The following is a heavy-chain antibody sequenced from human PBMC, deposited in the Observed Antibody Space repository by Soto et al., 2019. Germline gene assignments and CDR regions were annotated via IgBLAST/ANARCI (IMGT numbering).Heavy chain of an antibody. V-gene: IGHV1-2*02. J-gene: IGHJ5*02. D-gene: IGHD2-15*01. CDR2: INPNSGGT. CDR3: ARDLSGDCSGGSRYSGWFDP. Sequence: ASVKVSCKASGYTFTGYYMHWVRQAPGQGLEWMGWINPNSGGTNYAQKFQGRVTMTRDTSISTAYMELSRLRSDDTAMYYCARDLSGDCSGGSRYSGWFDPWGQGTLVTVSS. CDR1: GYTFTGYY.